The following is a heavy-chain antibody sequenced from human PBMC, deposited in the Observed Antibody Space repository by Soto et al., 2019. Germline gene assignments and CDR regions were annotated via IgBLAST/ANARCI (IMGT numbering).Heavy chain of an antibody. J-gene: IGHJ6*02. D-gene: IGHD2-8*01. CDR1: GYTFTRYG. Sequence: QGQLVQSGAEVKKPGASVKVSCKASGYTFTRYGISWVRQAPGQGLEWMGWISGYNGDTNYAQKFQGRVSMTIDTSTSTAYMALRSLTSDDTAVYYCAKNGQPPYYYYGMDVWGQGTTVTVSS. CDR2: ISGYNGDT. V-gene: IGHV1-18*01. CDR3: AKNGQPPYYYYGMDV.